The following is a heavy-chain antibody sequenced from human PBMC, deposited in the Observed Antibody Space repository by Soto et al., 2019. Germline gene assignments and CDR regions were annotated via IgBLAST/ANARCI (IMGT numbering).Heavy chain of an antibody. Sequence: QVHLVQSGAEVKKPGASVKVSCKASGYTFTNYYIHWVRQAPGQGLEGLGIIRPSGGRTEYAQRFQGRVTMTRDTSTSTVYMELTSLTSEDTAVYYCARESNESYYFDYWGQGTLVTVSS. V-gene: IGHV1-46*01. D-gene: IGHD5-18*01. CDR1: GYTFTNYY. CDR3: ARESNESYYFDY. CDR2: IRPSGGRT. J-gene: IGHJ4*02.